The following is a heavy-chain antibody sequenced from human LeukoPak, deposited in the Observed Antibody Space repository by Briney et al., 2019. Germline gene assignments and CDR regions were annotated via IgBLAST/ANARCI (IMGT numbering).Heavy chain of an antibody. CDR1: GFSLSGGGVG. J-gene: IGHJ4*02. CDR3: ARRLDWTYYFDY. D-gene: IGHD1-1*01. V-gene: IGHV2-5*01. CDR2: IFWNDDK. Sequence: SGPTLMKPTQTLTLTCTFSGFSLSGGGVGVGWIRQPPGKALEWLALIFWNDDKRYSPSLKSRLTITKDTSKNQVVLTVTNVDPVDTATYYCARRLDWTYYFDYWGQGALVTVSS.